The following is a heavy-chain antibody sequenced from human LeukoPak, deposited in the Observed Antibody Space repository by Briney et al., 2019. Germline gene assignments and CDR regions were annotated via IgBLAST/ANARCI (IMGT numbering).Heavy chain of an antibody. CDR1: GGSISSGGYS. CDR2: IYHSGST. CDR3: ARGQATFWYFDL. V-gene: IGHV4-30-2*01. Sequence: SETLSLTSAVSGGSISSGGYSWSWIRQPPGKGLEWIGYIYHSGSTYYNPSLKSRVTISVDRSKNQFSLKLSSVTAADTAVYYCARGQATFWYFDLWGRGTLVTVSS. D-gene: IGHD5-12*01. J-gene: IGHJ2*01.